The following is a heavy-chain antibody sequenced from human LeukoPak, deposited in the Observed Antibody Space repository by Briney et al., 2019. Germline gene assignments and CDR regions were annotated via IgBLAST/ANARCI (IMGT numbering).Heavy chain of an antibody. Sequence: ASVKVSCKASGYTFTSYYMHWVRQAPGQGLEWMGIINPSGGSTSYAQKFQGRVTMTRDTSTSTVYMELSSLRSEDTAVYYCAGVSLGYYYDNWGQGTLVTVSS. D-gene: IGHD3-16*01. CDR3: AGVSLGYYYDN. CDR1: GYTFTSYY. V-gene: IGHV1-46*01. J-gene: IGHJ4*02. CDR2: INPSGGST.